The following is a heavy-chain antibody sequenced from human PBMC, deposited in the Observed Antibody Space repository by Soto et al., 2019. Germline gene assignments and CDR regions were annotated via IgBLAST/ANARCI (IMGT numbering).Heavy chain of an antibody. Sequence: QVKLVESGGGVVQPGRSLRLSCAASGFNVSAYTMHWVRQAPGKGLEWVAVISSDGNHKYYTDSVKGRFTISRDTSTNTLYLQMNSLRAEDTAVYYCARWEQPLFDYWAQGTLVTVSS. D-gene: IGHD1-26*01. CDR3: ARWEQPLFDY. V-gene: IGHV3-30-3*01. CDR2: ISSDGNHK. J-gene: IGHJ4*02. CDR1: GFNVSAYT.